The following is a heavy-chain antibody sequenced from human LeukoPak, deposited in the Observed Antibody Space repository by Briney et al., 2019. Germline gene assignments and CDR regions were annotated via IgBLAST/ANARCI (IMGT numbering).Heavy chain of an antibody. D-gene: IGHD1-26*01. J-gene: IGHJ6*03. CDR2: IRYDGSNK. CDR3: AKKVGAPETYYYYYMDV. Sequence: GRPLRLSCAASGFTFSTYGMHWVRQAPGKGLEWVAFIRYDGSNKYYAGSVKGRFTISRDNSKNTLYLQMNSLRAEDTAVYYCAKKVGAPETYYYYYMDVWGKGTTVTVSS. V-gene: IGHV3-30*02. CDR1: GFTFSTYG.